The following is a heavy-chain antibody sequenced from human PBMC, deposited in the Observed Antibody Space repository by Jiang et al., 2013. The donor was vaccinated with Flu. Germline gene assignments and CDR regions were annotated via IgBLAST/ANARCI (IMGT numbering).Heavy chain of an antibody. J-gene: IGHJ3*02. CDR1: GYTFTSYY. V-gene: IGHV1-46*01. Sequence: GAEVKKPGASVKVSCKASGYTFTSYYMHWVRQAPGQGLEWMGIINPSGGSTSYAQKFQGRVTMTRDTSTSTVYMELSSLRSEDTAVYYCARWGTTTYIFKDAFDIWGQGTMVTVSS. CDR3: ARWGTTTYIFKDAFDI. CDR2: INPSGGST. D-gene: IGHD3-16*01.